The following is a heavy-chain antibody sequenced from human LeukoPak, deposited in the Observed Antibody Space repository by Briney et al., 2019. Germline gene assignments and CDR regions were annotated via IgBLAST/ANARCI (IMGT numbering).Heavy chain of an antibody. CDR2: ISSSSSYI. Sequence: GGSLRLSCAASGFTFSTYSMNWVRQAPGKGLEWVSSISSSSSYIYYADSVKGRFTISRDNAKNSLYLQMNSLRAEDTAVYYCARLDIGRFDYWGQGTLVTVSS. V-gene: IGHV3-21*01. CDR1: GFTFSTYS. J-gene: IGHJ4*02. CDR3: ARLDIGRFDY. D-gene: IGHD2-2*03.